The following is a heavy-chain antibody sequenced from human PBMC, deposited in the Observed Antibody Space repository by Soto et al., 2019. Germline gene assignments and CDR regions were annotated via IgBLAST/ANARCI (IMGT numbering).Heavy chain of an antibody. Sequence: QVQLVQSGAEVKKPGASVKVSCKASGYTFTSYGISWVRQAPGQGLEWMGWISAYNGNTNYAQKLQGRVTMTTDTSTSTAYMELRSLRSDDTAVYYCARDSYCRSTSCYGGYYYYGMDVWGQGTTVTVSS. CDR2: ISAYNGNT. V-gene: IGHV1-18*01. D-gene: IGHD2-2*01. CDR3: ARDSYCRSTSCYGGYYYYGMDV. J-gene: IGHJ6*02. CDR1: GYTFTSYG.